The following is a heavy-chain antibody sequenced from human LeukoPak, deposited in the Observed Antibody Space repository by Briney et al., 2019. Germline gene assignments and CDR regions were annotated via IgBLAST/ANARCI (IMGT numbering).Heavy chain of an antibody. CDR2: ISYDGSNK. Sequence: GGSLRLSCAASGFTVSSNYMNWVRQAPGKGLEWVAVISYDGSNKYYADSVKGRFTISRDNSKNTLYLQMNSLRAEDTAVYYCARTMIVVVFDYWGQGTMVTVSS. D-gene: IGHD3-22*01. CDR3: ARTMIVVVFDY. V-gene: IGHV3-30*01. CDR1: GFTVSSNY. J-gene: IGHJ4*02.